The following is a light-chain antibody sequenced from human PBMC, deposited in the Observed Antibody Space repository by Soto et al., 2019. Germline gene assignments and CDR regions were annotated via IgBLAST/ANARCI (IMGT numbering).Light chain of an antibody. Sequence: EIVMTQSPATLSVSPGERAILSCRASQSIGSNLIWYQQKPGQAPRLLINGASSRATGIPDRFSGSGSGTDFTLTISRLEPEDFAVYYCQQYGSSGTFGQGTKVEIK. J-gene: IGKJ1*01. CDR3: QQYGSSGT. CDR2: GAS. CDR1: QSIGSN. V-gene: IGKV3-20*01.